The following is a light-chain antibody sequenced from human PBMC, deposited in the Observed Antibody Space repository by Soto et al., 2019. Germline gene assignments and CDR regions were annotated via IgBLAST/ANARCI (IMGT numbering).Light chain of an antibody. CDR3: QQSNNWPWT. CDR1: QSVSIY. CDR2: DAS. J-gene: IGKJ1*01. Sequence: EIVLTQSPATLSLSPVERATLSCRASQSVSIYVAWYRQKPGQAPRLLIYDASTRATGIPARFSGSGSGTEFTLTISSLQSEDFAVYYCQQSNNWPWTFGQGTKVDIK. V-gene: IGKV3-15*01.